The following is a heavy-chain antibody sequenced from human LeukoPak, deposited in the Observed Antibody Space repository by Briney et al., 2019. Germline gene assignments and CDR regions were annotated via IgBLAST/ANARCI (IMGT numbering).Heavy chain of an antibody. D-gene: IGHD1-26*01. V-gene: IGHV3-30-3*01. CDR3: ASSIVGATGAPFDY. CDR1: GFTFSSYA. CDR2: ISYDGSNK. J-gene: IGHJ4*02. Sequence: PGGSLRLSCAASGFTFSSYAMHWVRQAPGKGLEWVAVISYDGSNKYYADSVKGRFTISRDNSKNTLYLQMNSLRAEDTAVYYCASSIVGATGAPFDYWGQGTLVTVSS.